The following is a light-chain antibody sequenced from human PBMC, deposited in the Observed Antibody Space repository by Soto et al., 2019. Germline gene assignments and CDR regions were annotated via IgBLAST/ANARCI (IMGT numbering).Light chain of an antibody. CDR2: KAS. J-gene: IGKJ5*01. Sequence: DIQMTPSPSTLSASVVDRVTITCRASQSISSWLAWYQQTPGKAPKLLIYKASSLESGVPSGFSGSGSGTEFTLTISSLQPDDFATYYCQQYNSYSLITFGQGTRLEIK. CDR3: QQYNSYSLIT. CDR1: QSISSW. V-gene: IGKV1-5*03.